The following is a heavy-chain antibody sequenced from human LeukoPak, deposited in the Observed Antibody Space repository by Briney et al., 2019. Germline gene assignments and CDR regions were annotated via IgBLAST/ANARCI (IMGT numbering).Heavy chain of an antibody. Sequence: GGSLRLSCAASGFTVSDNYMSWVRQAPGKGLEWVSVIYSGGNTYYADSVKGRFSISRDKSKNTLYLQMNSLRAEDTAVYYCARDQVEWLVLGFDYWGQGTLATVSS. D-gene: IGHD6-19*01. CDR3: ARDQVEWLVLGFDY. CDR2: IYSGGNT. J-gene: IGHJ4*02. CDR1: GFTVSDNY. V-gene: IGHV3-53*05.